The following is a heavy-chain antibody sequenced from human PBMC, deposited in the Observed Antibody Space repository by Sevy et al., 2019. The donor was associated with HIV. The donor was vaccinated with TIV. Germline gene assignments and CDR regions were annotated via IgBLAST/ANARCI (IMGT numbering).Heavy chain of an antibody. CDR1: GFTFGDYA. V-gene: IGHV3-49*04. Sequence: SLRLSCTASGFTFGDYAMSWVRQAPGKGLEWVGFIRSKAYGGTTEYAASVKGRFTISRDDSKSIAYLQMNSLKTEDTAVYYCTRRADTGAFDIWGQGTMVTVSS. CDR3: TRRADTGAFDI. J-gene: IGHJ3*02. D-gene: IGHD1-26*01. CDR2: IRSKAYGGTT.